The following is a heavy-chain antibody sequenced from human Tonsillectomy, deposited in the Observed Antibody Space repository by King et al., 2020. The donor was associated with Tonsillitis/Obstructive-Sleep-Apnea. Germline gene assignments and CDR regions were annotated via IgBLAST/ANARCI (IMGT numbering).Heavy chain of an antibody. D-gene: IGHD6-6*01. Sequence: VQLVESGAEVKKPGASVKVSCKASGYTFTNYYMHWVRQAPGQGLEWMGIINPSGGSASYPQMFHGRVTMTRDTSTSTVYMELSSLRSEDAAVYYCAGPSLNRSSSYYYYMDVWGKGTTVTVSS. J-gene: IGHJ6*03. CDR1: GYTFTNYY. CDR2: INPSGGSA. CDR3: AGPSLNRSSSYYYYMDV. V-gene: IGHV1-46*01.